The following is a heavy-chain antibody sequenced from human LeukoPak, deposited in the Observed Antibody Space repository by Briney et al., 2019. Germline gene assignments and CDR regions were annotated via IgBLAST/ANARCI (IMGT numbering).Heavy chain of an antibody. V-gene: IGHV5-51*01. CDR3: ATLGGRSSLWYKGAFDF. J-gene: IGHJ3*01. CDR1: GYSFTSYW. D-gene: IGHD1-14*01. Sequence: GESLKISCKGSGYSFTSYWNGWVRQMPGKGLEWMGIIYPGDSDTRYSPSFEGQVTISADKSIDTAYLQWSSLKASDTAMYYCATLGGRSSLWYKGAFDFWGQGTMVIVSP. CDR2: IYPGDSDT.